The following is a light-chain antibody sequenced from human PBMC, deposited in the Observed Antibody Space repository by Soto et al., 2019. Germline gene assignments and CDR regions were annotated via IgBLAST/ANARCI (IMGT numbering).Light chain of an antibody. CDR2: EFS. CDR3: SSYTSSSTLV. Sequence: QSALTQPASVSGSPGQSITISCTGTSSDVGGYNYVSWYQQHPGKAPTLMIYEFSNRPSGVSNRFSGSKSDNTASLTISGLQAEDEADYYCSSYTSSSTLVFGGGTKLTVL. V-gene: IGLV2-14*01. CDR1: SSDVGGYNY. J-gene: IGLJ3*02.